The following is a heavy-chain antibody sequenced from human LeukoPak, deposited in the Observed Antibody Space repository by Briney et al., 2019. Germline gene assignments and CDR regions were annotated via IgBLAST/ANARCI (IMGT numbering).Heavy chain of an antibody. J-gene: IGHJ4*02. Sequence: GGSLRLSCAASGFTFSSYAMHWVRQAPGKGLEWVAVISYDGSNKYYADSVKGRFTISRDNSKNTLYLQMNSLRAEDTAVYYCARVLRFLGWLLYRVDYRGQGTLVTVSS. V-gene: IGHV3-30-3*01. CDR2: ISYDGSNK. CDR3: ARVLRFLGWLLYRVDY. CDR1: GFTFSSYA. D-gene: IGHD3-3*01.